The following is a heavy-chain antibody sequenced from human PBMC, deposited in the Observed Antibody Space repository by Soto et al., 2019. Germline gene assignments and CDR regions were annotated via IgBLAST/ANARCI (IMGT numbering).Heavy chain of an antibody. CDR1: GFTFSRFG. CDR2: ISYDGSNK. Sequence: QVQLVESGGGVVQPGRSLRLSCAASGFTFSRFGIHWVRQAPGKGLEWVAVISYDGSNKYYANSVKGRFTISRDNSKNTLYLQMNSLRAEDTAVYYCAKSLSGGTLRGAFDIWGQGTMVTVSS. V-gene: IGHV3-30*18. CDR3: AKSLSGGTLRGAFDI. D-gene: IGHD1-26*01. J-gene: IGHJ3*02.